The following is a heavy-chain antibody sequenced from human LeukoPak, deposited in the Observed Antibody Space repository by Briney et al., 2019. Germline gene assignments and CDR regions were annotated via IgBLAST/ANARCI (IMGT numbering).Heavy chain of an antibody. J-gene: IGHJ4*02. CDR1: GVSISSGDYY. CDR3: ARGRRDGYPEFDY. CDR2: IYYSGST. D-gene: IGHD5-24*01. V-gene: IGHV4-30-4*01. Sequence: PSETLSLTCTVSGVSISSGDYYWSWIRQPPGKGLEWIGYIYYSGSTYYNPSLKSRVTISVDTSKNQFSLKLSSVTAPDTAVYYCARGRRDGYPEFDYWGQGTLVTVSS.